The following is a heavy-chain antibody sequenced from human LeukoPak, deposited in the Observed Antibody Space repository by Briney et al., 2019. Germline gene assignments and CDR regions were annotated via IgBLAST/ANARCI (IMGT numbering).Heavy chain of an antibody. CDR2: ISGSVGST. D-gene: IGHD6-19*01. V-gene: IGHV3-23*01. J-gene: IGHJ4*02. Sequence: PGGSLRLSCAASGFTFSSYGMSWVRQAPGKGLEWVSAISGSVGSTYYADSVKGRFTISRGNSKNTLYLQMNSLRAEDTAVYYCAKPGAVAGSYYFDYWGQGTLVTVSS. CDR3: AKPGAVAGSYYFDY. CDR1: GFTFSSYG.